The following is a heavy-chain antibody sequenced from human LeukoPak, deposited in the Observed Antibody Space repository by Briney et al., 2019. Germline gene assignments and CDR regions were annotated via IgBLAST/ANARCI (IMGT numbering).Heavy chain of an antibody. CDR3: ARSRQGLRYFDWLLLGDY. CDR1: GGSISSGSYY. J-gene: IGHJ4*02. Sequence: PSETLSLTCTVSGGSISSGSYYWSWIRQPAGKGLEWIGRIYTSGSTNYNPSLKSRVTISVDTSKNQFSLKLSSVTAADTAVYYCARSRQGLRYFDWLLLGDYWGQGTLVTVSS. D-gene: IGHD3-9*01. V-gene: IGHV4-61*02. CDR2: IYTSGST.